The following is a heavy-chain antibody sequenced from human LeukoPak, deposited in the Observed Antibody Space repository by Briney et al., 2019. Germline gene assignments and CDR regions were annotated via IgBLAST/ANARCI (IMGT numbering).Heavy chain of an antibody. CDR1: GFTFSDPY. V-gene: IGHV3-11*06. J-gene: IGHJ6*04. D-gene: IGHD3-10*01. CDR3: ARVALYSGSGNPSSYGMDV. Sequence: PGGSLRLSCTVSGFTFSDPYVRWIRQAPGKGLVWVSTISHDGTYTSYPDSVKGRFTISRDNAKNSLYLQMNILRAEDTAVYYCARVALYSGSGNPSSYGMDVWGKGTPVIVSA. CDR2: ISHDGTYT.